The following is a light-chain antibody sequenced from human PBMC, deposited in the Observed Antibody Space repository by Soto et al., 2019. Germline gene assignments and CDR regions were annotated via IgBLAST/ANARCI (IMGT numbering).Light chain of an antibody. CDR1: SSDIGGYNF. J-gene: IGLJ3*02. CDR3: SSYTTTSTAV. Sequence: QSALTQPASVSGSPGQSITIACTGSSSDIGGYNFVSWYQQHPGKAPKLMIYEVIKRPSGVSSRFAGSKSGNTASLTISGLRAEDEADYYCSSYTTTSTAVFGGGTKLTVL. V-gene: IGLV2-14*01. CDR2: EVI.